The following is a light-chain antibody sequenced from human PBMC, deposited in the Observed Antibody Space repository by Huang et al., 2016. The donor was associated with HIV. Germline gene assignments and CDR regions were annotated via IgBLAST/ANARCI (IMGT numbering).Light chain of an antibody. J-gene: IGKJ1*01. CDR3: QQYGDSPLT. CDR2: GAV. CDR1: QSVVSNY. V-gene: IGKV3-20*01. Sequence: VLRQSPGTLSLSPGEGVTLSCRASQSVVSNYLAWYQHKAGQAPRLLIYGAVSRAPGVPDRFGGSGSGTDFSLTISGLEPEDFAVYYCQQYGDSPLTFGQGTKVEMK.